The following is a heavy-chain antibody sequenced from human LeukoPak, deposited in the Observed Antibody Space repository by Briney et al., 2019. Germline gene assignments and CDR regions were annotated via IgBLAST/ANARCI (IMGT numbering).Heavy chain of an antibody. D-gene: IGHD3-10*01. CDR3: VRDGIRDIPGIITVRYDY. V-gene: IGHV3-7*05. CDR1: AFTFSEYW. J-gene: IGHJ4*02. Sequence: AGSLRLSFSASAFTFSEYWMTWLRQAPGKGPEWVATIKEDGSDKYYVDSVRGRFTISRDNAENSVYLQMNRLTAEDTALYYCVRDGIRDIPGIITVRYDYWGQGTLVTVSS. CDR2: IKEDGSDK.